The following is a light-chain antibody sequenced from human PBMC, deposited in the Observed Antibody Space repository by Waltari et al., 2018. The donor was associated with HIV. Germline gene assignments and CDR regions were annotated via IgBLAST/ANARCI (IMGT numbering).Light chain of an antibody. V-gene: IGLV2-14*03. CDR1: SNDVGGYNY. CDR3: ESYTSTSVWV. Sequence: QSALTQPASVFGSPGQSITISCPGSSNDVGGYNYVSWYQQHPGKAPRLMIYDVSTRPSGVSDRFSGSKSGDTASLTISGLQPEDEADYYCESYTSTSVWVFGGGTRLTVL. CDR2: DVS. J-gene: IGLJ3*02.